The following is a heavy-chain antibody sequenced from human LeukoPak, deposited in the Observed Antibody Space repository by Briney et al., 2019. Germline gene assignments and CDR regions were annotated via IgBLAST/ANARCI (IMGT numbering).Heavy chain of an antibody. CDR1: GFTFSSYE. V-gene: IGHV3-48*03. J-gene: IGHJ6*04. D-gene: IGHD3-22*01. Sequence: RAGGSLSLFCAASGFTFSSYEMNWARQARGGGMEGVSYISSSGSTIYYAHSVKGRFTISREKPTNSMYMKMHRHRARDTSVSYIISSGSTIYYADSVKGRFTISRDNAKNSLYLQMNSLRAEDTAVYYCAEVGITMIGGVWGKGTTVTISS. CDR2: ISSSGSTI. CDR3: ISSGSTIYYADSVKGRFTISRDNAKNSLYLQMNSLRAEDTAVYYCAEVGITMIGGV.